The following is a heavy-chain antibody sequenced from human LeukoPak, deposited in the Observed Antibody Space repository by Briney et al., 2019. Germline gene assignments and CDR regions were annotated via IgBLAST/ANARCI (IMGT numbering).Heavy chain of an antibody. CDR2: INHSGST. CDR1: GGSFSGYY. V-gene: IGHV4-34*01. J-gene: IGHJ4*02. Sequence: SETLSLTCAVYGGSFSGYYWSWIRQPPGKGLEWIGEINHSGSTNYNPSLKSRVTISVDTSKNQFSLKLSSVTAADTAVYYCARVLDGGNSGAHYWGQGTLVTVSS. CDR3: ARVLDGGNSGAHY. D-gene: IGHD4-23*01.